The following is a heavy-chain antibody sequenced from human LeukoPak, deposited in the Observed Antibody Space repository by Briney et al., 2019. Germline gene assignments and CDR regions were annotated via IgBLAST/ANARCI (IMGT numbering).Heavy chain of an antibody. CDR2: IKQDGTEK. V-gene: IGHV3-7*01. D-gene: IGHD1-26*01. Sequence: PGRSLRLSCAASGFTFSTYWMSWVRQAPGKGLEWVANIKQDGTEKHYVDSVKGRFTLSRDNAKNSLSLQMNSLRAEDTAVYYCASEGWEERYFDYWGQGTLVTVSS. CDR1: GFTFSTYW. J-gene: IGHJ4*02. CDR3: ASEGWEERYFDY.